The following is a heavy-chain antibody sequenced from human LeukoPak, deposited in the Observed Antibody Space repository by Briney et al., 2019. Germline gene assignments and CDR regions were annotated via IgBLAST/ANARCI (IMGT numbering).Heavy chain of an antibody. CDR3: ARGKTGSSSSRAQTIDY. D-gene: IGHD6-13*01. V-gene: IGHV4-4*07. CDR1: GGPISSYY. Sequence: SETLSLTCTVSGGPISSYYWSWIRQPAGKGLEWIGRIYTSGSTNYNPSLKSRVTMSVDTSKNQFSLKLSSVTAADTAVYYCARGKTGSSSSRAQTIDYWGQGTLVTVSS. J-gene: IGHJ4*02. CDR2: IYTSGST.